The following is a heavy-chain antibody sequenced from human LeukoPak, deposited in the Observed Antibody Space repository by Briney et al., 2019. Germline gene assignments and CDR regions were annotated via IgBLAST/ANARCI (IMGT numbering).Heavy chain of an antibody. V-gene: IGHV3-30*04. CDR2: ISYDGSNK. CDR3: ARDVIAAAVYYFDY. Sequence: GGSLRLSCAASGFTFSSYAMHWVRQAPGKGLEWVAVISYDGSNKYYADSVKGRFTISRDNSKDTLYLQMNSLRAEDTAVYYCARDVIAAAVYYFDYWGQGTLVTVSS. D-gene: IGHD6-13*01. CDR1: GFTFSSYA. J-gene: IGHJ4*02.